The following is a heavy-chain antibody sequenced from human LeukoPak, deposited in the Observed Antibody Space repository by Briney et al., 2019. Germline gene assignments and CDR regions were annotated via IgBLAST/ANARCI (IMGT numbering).Heavy chain of an antibody. CDR1: GYTFTSYY. J-gene: IGHJ6*02. Sequence: ASVKVSCKASGYTFTSYYMHWVRQAPGQGLEWMGIINPSGGSTSYAQKFQGRVTMTRDTSTSTVYMELSSLRSEDTAVYCCASGDSSGWYLSSYGMDVWGQGTTVTVSS. CDR2: INPSGGST. V-gene: IGHV1-46*01. D-gene: IGHD6-19*01. CDR3: ASGDSSGWYLSSYGMDV.